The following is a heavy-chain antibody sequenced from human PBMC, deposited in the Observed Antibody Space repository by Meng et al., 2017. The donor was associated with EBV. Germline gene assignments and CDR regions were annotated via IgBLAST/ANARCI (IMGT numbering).Heavy chain of an antibody. J-gene: IGHJ4*02. V-gene: IGHV1-2*06. CDR2: INPNSGGT. D-gene: IGHD6-19*01. CDR3: ARVGIAVAGTGDY. CDR1: GYTFTGYY. Sequence: QGQLAQSGAEVKQPGASVKVSCKASGYTFTGYYMHWVRQAPGQGLEWMGRINPNSGGTNYAQKFQGRVTMTRDTSISTAYMELSRLRSDDTAVYYCARVGIAVAGTGDYWGQGTLVTVSS.